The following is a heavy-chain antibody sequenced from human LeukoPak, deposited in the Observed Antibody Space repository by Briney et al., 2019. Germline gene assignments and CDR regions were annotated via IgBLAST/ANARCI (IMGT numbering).Heavy chain of an antibody. D-gene: IGHD2-8*01. J-gene: IGHJ4*02. CDR3: ANIMGMAPLDH. CDR1: GDTFNTYS. V-gene: IGHV1-69*10. CDR2: IVPILKIP. Sequence: ASVKVSCKASGDTFNTYSFSWVRQAPGQGLEWMGGIVPILKIPNYPQKFQGRVTITADESTRTVYMELTSLKSEDTAIYYCANIMGMAPLDHWGQGTLVTVSS.